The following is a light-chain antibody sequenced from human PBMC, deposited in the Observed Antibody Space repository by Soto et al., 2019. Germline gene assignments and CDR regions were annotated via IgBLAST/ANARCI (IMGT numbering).Light chain of an antibody. CDR2: EVS. CDR3: SSYTSSSTLL. Sequence: QSALTQPASVSGSPGQSITISCTGTSSDVGSYNYVSWYQQHPGKAPKLMIYEVSNRPSGVSNRFSGYKSGNTASLTISGLQAEDEADYYCSSYTSSSTLLFGGGTKLTVL. CDR1: SSDVGSYNY. V-gene: IGLV2-14*01. J-gene: IGLJ2*01.